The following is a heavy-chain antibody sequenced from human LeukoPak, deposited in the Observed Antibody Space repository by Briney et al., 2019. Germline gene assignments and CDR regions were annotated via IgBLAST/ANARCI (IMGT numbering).Heavy chain of an antibody. V-gene: IGHV1-69*04. CDR2: IIPILGIA. Sequence: SVKVSCKASGGTFSSYAISWVRQAPGQGLEWMGRIIPILGIANYAQKFQGRVTITADKSTSTAYMELSSLRSEDTAVYYCARLLGNYWSSFDYWGQGTLVTVSS. J-gene: IGHJ4*02. CDR3: ARLLGNYWSSFDY. CDR1: GGTFSSYA. D-gene: IGHD1-7*01.